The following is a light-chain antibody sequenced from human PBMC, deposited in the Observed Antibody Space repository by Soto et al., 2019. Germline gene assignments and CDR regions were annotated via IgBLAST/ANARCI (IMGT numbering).Light chain of an antibody. J-gene: IGKJ1*01. CDR1: QNILYSSNNKNY. Sequence: DIVMTQSPYSLAVSLGERATINCKSSQNILYSSNNKNYLAWYQQKPGQAPKLLIYWASTRESGVPDRFSGSGSGTDVTLTISSLQAEDVAVYYCQQYYSPPWAFGQGTKVEIK. CDR3: QQYYSPPWA. V-gene: IGKV4-1*01. CDR2: WAS.